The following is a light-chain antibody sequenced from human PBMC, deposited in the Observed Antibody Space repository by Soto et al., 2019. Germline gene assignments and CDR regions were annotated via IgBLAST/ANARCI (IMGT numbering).Light chain of an antibody. J-gene: IGKJ4*01. V-gene: IGKV1-12*01. CDR2: AAS. CDR1: QDITRW. CDR3: QQVKGFPLT. Sequence: DIQMTLSPSSVSAFVGDRVAITCRASQDITRWLAWYQKKPGEAPRLLIYAASSLYSGVPTRFSGSGTGTEFTLTITSLHPEDSAIYYCQQVKGFPLTFGGGTKVEIK.